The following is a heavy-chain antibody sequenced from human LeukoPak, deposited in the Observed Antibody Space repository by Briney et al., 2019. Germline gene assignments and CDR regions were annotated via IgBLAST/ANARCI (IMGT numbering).Heavy chain of an antibody. D-gene: IGHD5-18*01. CDR1: GFTFSDHY. V-gene: IGHV3-72*01. CDR2: TRIKTNSYST. J-gene: IGHJ4*02. Sequence: GGSLRLSCAASGFTFSDHYMDWVRQAPGKGLEWVGRTRIKTNSYSTEYAASVKGRFTISRDDSKNSLYLQMDSLKTEDTAVYYCASLERGYSYGPTPPPDYWGQGTLVTVSS. CDR3: ASLERGYSYGPTPPPDY.